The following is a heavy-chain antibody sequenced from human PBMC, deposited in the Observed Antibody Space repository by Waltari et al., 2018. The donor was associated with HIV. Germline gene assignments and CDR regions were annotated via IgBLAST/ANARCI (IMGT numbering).Heavy chain of an antibody. CDR3: TRGPPSGYWYFDL. D-gene: IGHD3-10*01. J-gene: IGHJ2*01. CDR1: GFTVSTNY. Sequence: EVQLVETGGDLNQPGGSLRPSCAASGFTVSTNYMGWVRQAPGKGLEWVSFLYSGGTPYYADSVKGRFTISRDSSENTVDLQMNSLRAEDTAVYYCTRGPPSGYWYFDLWGRGTLVTVSS. V-gene: IGHV3-53*02. CDR2: LYSGGTP.